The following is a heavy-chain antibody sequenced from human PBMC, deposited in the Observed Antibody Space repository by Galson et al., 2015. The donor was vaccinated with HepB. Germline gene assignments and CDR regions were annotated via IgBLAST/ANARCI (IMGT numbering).Heavy chain of an antibody. V-gene: IGHV4-38-2*02. CDR3: ARVLMRGGVVRH. Sequence: ETLSLTCTVSGYSISSGYYWGWIRQPPGKGLEWIGSIYHSGSTYYNPSLESRVTISVDTSKNQFSLKLSSVTAADTAVYYCARVLMRGGVVRHWGQGTLVTVSS. J-gene: IGHJ4*02. CDR2: IYHSGST. D-gene: IGHD2-8*02. CDR1: GYSISSGYY.